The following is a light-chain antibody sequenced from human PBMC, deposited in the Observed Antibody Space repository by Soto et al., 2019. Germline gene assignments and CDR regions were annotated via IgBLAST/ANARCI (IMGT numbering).Light chain of an antibody. CDR2: EVN. J-gene: IGLJ2*01. V-gene: IGLV1-40*01. Sequence: QSVLTQPPSVSGAPGQRVTISCTGSSSHFGAGFDVHWYQQFPGTAPKLIIFEVNNRPSGVSHRFSGSKSGNTASLTISDLQGEDEADYYCSSYTTNNTVVFGGGTKLTVL. CDR1: SSHFGAGFD. CDR3: SSYTTNNTVV.